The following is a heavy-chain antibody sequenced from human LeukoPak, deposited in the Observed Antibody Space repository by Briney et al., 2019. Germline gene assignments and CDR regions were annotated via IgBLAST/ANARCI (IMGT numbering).Heavy chain of an antibody. V-gene: IGHV3-23*01. Sequence: PGGSLRLSCAASGFTFSSYAMSWVRHAPGKGLEWVSAISGSGGSTYYADSVKGRFTISRDNSKNTLYLQMNSLRAEDTAVYYCAKAEEGATIYYYYYYMDVWGKGTTVTVSS. D-gene: IGHD1-26*01. CDR2: ISGSGGST. CDR3: AKAEEGATIYYYYYYMDV. CDR1: GFTFSSYA. J-gene: IGHJ6*03.